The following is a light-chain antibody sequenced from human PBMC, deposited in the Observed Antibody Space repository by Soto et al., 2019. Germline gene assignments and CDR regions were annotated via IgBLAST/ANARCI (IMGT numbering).Light chain of an antibody. J-gene: IGKJ4*01. V-gene: IGKV3-20*01. Sequence: EIVLTQSPGTLSLSPGERATLSCRASQSVSSSYLAWYRQKPGQAPGLLIYGASSRATGIPDRFSGSGSGTDFTLTISRLEPEDFAVYYCHQYDSSPLTFGGGTKVEIK. CDR1: QSVSSSY. CDR2: GAS. CDR3: HQYDSSPLT.